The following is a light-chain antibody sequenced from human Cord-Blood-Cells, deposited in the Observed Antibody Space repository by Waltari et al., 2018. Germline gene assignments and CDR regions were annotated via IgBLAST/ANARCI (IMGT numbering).Light chain of an antibody. CDR1: SSDVGGYNY. CDR2: DVC. Sequence: QSALTQPASVSGSPGQSITISCTGTSSDVGGYNYVSWYQQHPGKAPKLMIYDVCNRPSGVSNRFSGSKSGNTASLTSSGLQAEDEADYYCSSYTSSSRFGGGTKLTVL. CDR3: SSYTSSSR. J-gene: IGLJ2*01. V-gene: IGLV2-14*01.